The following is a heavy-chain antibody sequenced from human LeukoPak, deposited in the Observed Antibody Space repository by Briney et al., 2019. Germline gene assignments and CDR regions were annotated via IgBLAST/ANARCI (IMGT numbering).Heavy chain of an antibody. Sequence: ASVKVSCKASGYTFTGYYMHWVRQAPGQGLEWMGWINPNSGGTNYAQKFQGRVTMTRDTSISTAYMELSRLRSDNTAVYYCARDGHDSSGYYYEGSWFDPWGQGTLVTVSS. J-gene: IGHJ5*02. CDR3: ARDGHDSSGYYYEGSWFDP. CDR2: INPNSGGT. CDR1: GYTFTGYY. D-gene: IGHD3-22*01. V-gene: IGHV1-2*02.